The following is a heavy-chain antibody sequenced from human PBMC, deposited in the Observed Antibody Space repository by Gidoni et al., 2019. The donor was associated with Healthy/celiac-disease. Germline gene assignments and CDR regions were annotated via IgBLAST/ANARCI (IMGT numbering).Heavy chain of an antibody. V-gene: IGHV4-31*03. CDR1: GGSLSSGGYY. D-gene: IGHD2-15*01. CDR3: ARNSLGYCSGGSCYSGDY. J-gene: IGHJ4*02. Sequence: QVQLQESGPGLVKPSQTLSLTCHVSGGSLSSGGYYWSWFRQHPGKGLEWIGYIYYSGSTYYNPSLKSRVTISVDTSKNQFSLKLSSVTAADTAVYYCARNSLGYCSGGSCYSGDYWGQGTLVTVSS. CDR2: IYYSGST.